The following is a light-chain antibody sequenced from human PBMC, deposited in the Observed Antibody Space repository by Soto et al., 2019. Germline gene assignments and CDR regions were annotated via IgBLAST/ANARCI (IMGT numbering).Light chain of an antibody. V-gene: IGKV2-28*01. CDR3: MQPLQSWT. CDR1: QSLLHSNGYNY. CDR2: LGS. Sequence: DIVMTQSPLSLPVTPGEPASISCRSSQSLLHSNGYNYLDWYLQKPGQSPQLLIYLGSNRASGVTDRFSGSGSGTDFTLKSSRVEAEDVGVYYCMQPLQSWTFGRGTKVEIK. J-gene: IGKJ1*01.